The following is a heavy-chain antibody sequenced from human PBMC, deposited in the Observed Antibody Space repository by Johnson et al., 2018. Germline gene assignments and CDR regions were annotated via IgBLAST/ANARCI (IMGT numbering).Heavy chain of an antibody. CDR2: IYSAGTT. J-gene: IGHJ6*03. V-gene: IGHV4-59*11. Sequence: QVQLQESGPGLVKPSENLSLTCTVSGDSIGNHYWNWIRQTPGKGLEWIGHIYSAGTTNYNPPLKSRVTLPMDTSKNQFFLSLMSLSAADTAVYYCARDVCGADCFLPYHMDVWGQGTTVTVSS. D-gene: IGHD2-21*02. CDR1: GDSIGNHY. CDR3: ARDVCGADCFLPYHMDV.